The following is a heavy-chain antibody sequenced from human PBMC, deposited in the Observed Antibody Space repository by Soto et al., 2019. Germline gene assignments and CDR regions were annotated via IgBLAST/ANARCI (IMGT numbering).Heavy chain of an antibody. D-gene: IGHD3-3*01. Sequence: QVQLVQSGPVVKKPGASVKVSCKASGYSFTNYGISWVRQGPGQGLEWMGWISAYNGSTNYAQKVQGRVSVTTDTSTSTAYMELRSLRSDDTAVYYCARDSFNYDFWSGYYAFDYWGQGTLVTVSS. J-gene: IGHJ4*02. CDR2: ISAYNGST. V-gene: IGHV1-18*01. CDR1: GYSFTNYG. CDR3: ARDSFNYDFWSGYYAFDY.